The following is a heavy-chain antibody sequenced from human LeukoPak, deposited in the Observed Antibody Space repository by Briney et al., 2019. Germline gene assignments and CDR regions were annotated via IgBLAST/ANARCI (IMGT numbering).Heavy chain of an antibody. V-gene: IGHV3-23*01. CDR3: ASESTLQIVIIGRFDP. J-gene: IGHJ5*02. Sequence: GGSLRLSCAASGFTFSSYAMSWVRQAPGKGLEWVSAISGSGAGTYYADSVKGRFTISRDNSKNTLYLQMNSLRAEDTALYYCASESTLQIVIIGRFDPWGQGTLVTVSS. CDR2: ISGSGAGT. D-gene: IGHD3-16*02. CDR1: GFTFSSYA.